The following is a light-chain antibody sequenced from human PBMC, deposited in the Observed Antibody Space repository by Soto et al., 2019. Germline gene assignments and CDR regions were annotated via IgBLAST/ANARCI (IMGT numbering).Light chain of an antibody. CDR3: QQYYNSFHHT. CDR2: AAS. CDR1: QSVVTN. J-gene: IGKJ2*01. Sequence: EIVMTQSPATLSVSLGESATLSCRASQSVVTNLAWYKQTPGQAPRLLIYAASKRATGIPARFSGSGSATDFMLTITSLQSEEFGVYYCQQYYNSFHHTFGQGTKLEIK. V-gene: IGKV3-15*01.